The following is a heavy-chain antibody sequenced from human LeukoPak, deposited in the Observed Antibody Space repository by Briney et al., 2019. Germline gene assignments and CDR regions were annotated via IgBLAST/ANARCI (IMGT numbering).Heavy chain of an antibody. CDR2: ISSSGITI. D-gene: IGHD2-2*01. J-gene: IGHJ4*02. CDR1: GFIFSDYY. V-gene: IGHV3-11*04. CDR3: ARETYCTNTSCPIGDHFDY. Sequence: GGSLRLSCAASGFIFSDYYMSWIRQAPGKGLEWVSYISSSGITIYYADSVKGRFTISRDNAKNSLYLQMNSLRAEDTAVYYCARETYCTNTSCPIGDHFDYWGQGTLVTVSS.